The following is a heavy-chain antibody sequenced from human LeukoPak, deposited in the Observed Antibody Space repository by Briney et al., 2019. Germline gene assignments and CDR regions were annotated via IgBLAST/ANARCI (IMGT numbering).Heavy chain of an antibody. D-gene: IGHD6-13*01. Sequence: GASVKVSCKASGGTFSSYAISWVRQAPGQGLEWMGGIIPIFGTANYAQKFQGRVTITTDESTSTAYMELSSLRSEDTAVYYCARQGGIAAYWFDPWGQGTLVTVSS. J-gene: IGHJ5*02. CDR3: ARQGGIAAYWFDP. V-gene: IGHV1-69*05. CDR2: IIPIFGTA. CDR1: GGTFSSYA.